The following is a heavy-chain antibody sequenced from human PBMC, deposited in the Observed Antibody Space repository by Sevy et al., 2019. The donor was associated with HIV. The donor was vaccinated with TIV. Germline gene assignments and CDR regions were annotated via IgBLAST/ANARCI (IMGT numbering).Heavy chain of an antibody. CDR3: AGDLRHIVVVTAMNSFDP. Sequence: ASVKVSCKASGYTFTSYYMHWVRQAPGQGLEWMGIINPSGGSTSYAQKFQGRVTMTRDTSTSTVYMELSSLRSEDTAVYYCAGDLRHIVVVTAMNSFDPWGQGTLVTVSS. V-gene: IGHV1-46*01. J-gene: IGHJ5*02. CDR1: GYTFTSYY. CDR2: INPSGGST. D-gene: IGHD2-21*02.